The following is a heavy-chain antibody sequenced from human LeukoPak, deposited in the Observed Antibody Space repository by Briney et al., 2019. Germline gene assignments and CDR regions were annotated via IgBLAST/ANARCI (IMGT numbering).Heavy chain of an antibody. D-gene: IGHD3-22*01. CDR1: GFTFTTYA. V-gene: IGHV3-64D*06. Sequence: GGSLRLSCSASGFTFTTYALHWVRQAPGGGLECVAAISSRASSTYSADSVKGRFTNSRDNSKNTLFLQMSRLRPEDTAVYYCVKASSYYYYDLDYWGQGALVTVSS. CDR2: ISSRASST. J-gene: IGHJ4*02. CDR3: VKASSYYYYDLDY.